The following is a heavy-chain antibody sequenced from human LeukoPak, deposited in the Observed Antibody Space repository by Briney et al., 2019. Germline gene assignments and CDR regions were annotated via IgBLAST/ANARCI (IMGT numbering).Heavy chain of an antibody. D-gene: IGHD2-2*01. V-gene: IGHV3-11*04. CDR1: GFTFSDYY. Sequence: GGSLRLSCAASGFTFSDYYMSWIRQAPGKGLEGVSYISSSGSTIYYADSVKGRFTISRDNAKNSLYLQMNRLRAEDTAVYYCARGLSSWHYYYMDVWGKGTTVTVSS. CDR2: ISSSGSTI. CDR3: ARGLSSWHYYYMDV. J-gene: IGHJ6*03.